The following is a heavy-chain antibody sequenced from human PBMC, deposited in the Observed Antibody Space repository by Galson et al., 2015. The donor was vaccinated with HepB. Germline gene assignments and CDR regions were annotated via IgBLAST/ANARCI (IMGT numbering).Heavy chain of an antibody. CDR3: ARGAIGYWELPIDY. CDR1: GFTFSSYA. D-gene: IGHD1-26*01. CDR2: ISYDGSNK. Sequence: SLRLSCAASGFTFSSYAMHWVRQAPGKGLEWVAVISYDGSNKYYADSVKGRFTISRDNSKNTLYLQMNSLRAEDTAVYYCARGAIGYWELPIDYWGQGTLVTVSS. J-gene: IGHJ4*02. V-gene: IGHV3-30-3*01.